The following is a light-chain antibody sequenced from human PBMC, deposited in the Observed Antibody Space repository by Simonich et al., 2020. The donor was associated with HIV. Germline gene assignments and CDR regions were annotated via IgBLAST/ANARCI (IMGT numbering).Light chain of an antibody. Sequence: QSALTQPASVSGSPGQSLTISCTGTSSDVGSYNFVSWYQQHPGQAPKLMIYEGSKWPSGVSNRFSGSKSGNTASLTISGLQAEDEADYYCCSYAGSRTWVFGGGTKLTVL. CDR1: SSDVGSYNF. V-gene: IGLV2-23*01. CDR3: CSYAGSRTWV. CDR2: EGS. J-gene: IGLJ3*02.